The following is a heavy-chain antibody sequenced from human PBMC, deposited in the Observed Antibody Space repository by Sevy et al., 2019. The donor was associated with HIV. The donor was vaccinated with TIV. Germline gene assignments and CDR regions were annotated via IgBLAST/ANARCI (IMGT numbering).Heavy chain of an antibody. J-gene: IGHJ1*01. CDR3: ARGGLRGTLVIANTYFQH. V-gene: IGHV1-69*10. CDR1: GGTFSSYA. D-gene: IGHD2-21*01. CDR2: IIPILGIA. Sequence: ASVKVSCKASGGTFSSYAISWVRQAPGQGLEWMGGIIPILGIANYAQKFQGRVTITADKSTSTAYMELSSLGSEDTAVYYCARGGLRGTLVIANTYFQHWGQGTLVTVSS.